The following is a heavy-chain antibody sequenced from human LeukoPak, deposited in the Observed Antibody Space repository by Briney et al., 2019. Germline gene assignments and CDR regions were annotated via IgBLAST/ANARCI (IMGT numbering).Heavy chain of an antibody. CDR2: ISYDGNNK. CDR3: AKDRVTGDPDAFDI. CDR1: GFSFSGYA. D-gene: IGHD7-27*01. V-gene: IGHV3-30-3*01. Sequence: GGSLRLPCAASGFSFSGYAMHWVRQAPGKGLEWVAVISYDGNNKYYADSVKGRFTISRDNSKNTLYLQMNSLRAEDTAVYYCAKDRVTGDPDAFDIWGQGTMVTVSS. J-gene: IGHJ3*02.